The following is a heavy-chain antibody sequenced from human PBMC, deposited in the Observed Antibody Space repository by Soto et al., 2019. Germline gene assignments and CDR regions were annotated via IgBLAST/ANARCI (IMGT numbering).Heavy chain of an antibody. Sequence: GSLRLSCAATDVTFTNAWMSWVRQAPGKGLEWVANIKQDGSEKYYVDSVKGRFAISRDNAKNSLYLQMNSLRAEDTAVYYCAKEIAVAGPSYFDFWGQGTLVTVSS. CDR2: IKQDGSEK. CDR1: DVTFTNAW. D-gene: IGHD6-19*01. CDR3: AKEIAVAGPSYFDF. V-gene: IGHV3-7*04. J-gene: IGHJ4*02.